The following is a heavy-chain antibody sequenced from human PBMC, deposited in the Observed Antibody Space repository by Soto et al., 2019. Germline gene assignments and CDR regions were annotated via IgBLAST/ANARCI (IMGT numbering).Heavy chain of an antibody. CDR1: GFTFSSYN. CDR2: ISSTGSTT. V-gene: IGHV3-48*02. CDR3: EREARGFDY. J-gene: IGHJ4*02. Sequence: EVQLVESGGGSIQTGGSLRLSCAASGFTFSSYNMNWVRQAPGKGLEWISYISSTGSTTYYADSVKGRFTTSRDNAKNSLFLQVNSLTDADTAVYYCEREARGFDYWGQGTLVTVSS. D-gene: IGHD3-10*01.